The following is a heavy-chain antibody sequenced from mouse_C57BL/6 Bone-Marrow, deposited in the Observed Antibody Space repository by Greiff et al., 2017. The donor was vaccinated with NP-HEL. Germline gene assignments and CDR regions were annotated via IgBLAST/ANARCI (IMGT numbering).Heavy chain of an antibody. J-gene: IGHJ4*01. V-gene: IGHV1-47*01. Sequence: QVQLQQSGAELVKPGASVKMSCKASGYTFTTYPIEWMKQSHGKCLEWIGNFHPYNDDTKYNEKFKGKATLTVEKSSSSFYVDLILLTSDDSAFYYWARRINFDYAIDYWGQGTSVTVSS. CDR3: ARRINFDYAIDY. CDR2: FHPYNDDT. D-gene: IGHD1-1*01. CDR1: GYTFTTYP.